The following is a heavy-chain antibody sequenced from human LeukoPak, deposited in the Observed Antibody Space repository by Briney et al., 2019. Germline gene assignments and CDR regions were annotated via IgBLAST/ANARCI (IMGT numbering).Heavy chain of an antibody. V-gene: IGHV3-33*06. Sequence: GGSLRLSCPASGFTFSRYGIHWVRHAPGRGLEWVAVIWFDGSNKYYADSVKGRFTISRDNSRNTLYLQMNSLTAEEDTAVYYCAKDLVPYCSSSTCLGNFDYWGQGTLVTVSS. CDR2: IWFDGSNK. CDR1: GFTFSRYG. D-gene: IGHD2-2*01. CDR3: AKDLVPYCSSSTCLGNFDY. J-gene: IGHJ4*02.